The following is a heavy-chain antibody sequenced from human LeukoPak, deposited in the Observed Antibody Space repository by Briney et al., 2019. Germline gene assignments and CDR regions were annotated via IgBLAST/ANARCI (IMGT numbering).Heavy chain of an antibody. CDR3: TSRNGSGDY. CDR2: INSDGSGA. CDR1: GFSFSTYW. J-gene: IGHJ4*02. D-gene: IGHD3-10*01. V-gene: IGHV3-74*01. Sequence: GGSLRLSCAASGFSFSTYWIHWVRHAPGKGLVWVSRINSDGSGATHADSAKGRFTISRDNAKNTVYLQMNSLRVEDTAVYFCTSRNGSGDYWGQGTPVTVSS.